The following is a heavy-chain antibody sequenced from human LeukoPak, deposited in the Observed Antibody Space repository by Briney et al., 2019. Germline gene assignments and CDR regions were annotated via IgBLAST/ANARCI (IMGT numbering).Heavy chain of an antibody. V-gene: IGHV3-23*01. D-gene: IGHD6-19*01. Sequence: PGGSLRLSCAACGFTFSSYAMSWVRQAPGKGLEWVSGISGSRGTTYYADSVKGRLTISRDNSKNTLYLQMNSLRADDTAVYYCAKERTGGWPFDYWGQGTLVTVSS. CDR2: ISGSRGTT. CDR3: AKERTGGWPFDY. CDR1: GFTFSSYA. J-gene: IGHJ4*02.